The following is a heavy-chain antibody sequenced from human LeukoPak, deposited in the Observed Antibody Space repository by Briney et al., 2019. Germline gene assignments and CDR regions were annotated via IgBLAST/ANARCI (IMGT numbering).Heavy chain of an antibody. CDR1: GFTFTGYT. Sequence: GSLRLSCAASGFTFTGYTMNWVRQAPGKGLGWVSFVSISSGTIYYADSVKGRLSISRDNAKSSLDLQMNSLRAEDTAVYYCARHSSSWFFGIDYWGQGTLVTVSS. CDR2: VSISSGTI. V-gene: IGHV3-48*04. J-gene: IGHJ4*02. D-gene: IGHD6-13*01. CDR3: ARHSSSWFFGIDY.